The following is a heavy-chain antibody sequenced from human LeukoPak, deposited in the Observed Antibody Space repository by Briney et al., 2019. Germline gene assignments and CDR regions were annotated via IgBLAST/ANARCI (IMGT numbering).Heavy chain of an antibody. CDR3: ARALYGENYYYYYMDV. CDR1: GYSISSGYY. J-gene: IGHJ6*03. CDR2: IYHSGST. V-gene: IGHV4-38-2*02. Sequence: PSETLSLTCTVSGYSISSGYYWGWIRQPPGEGLEWIGSIYHSGSTYYNPSLKSRVTISVDTSKNHFSLKVTSVTAADTAVYYCARALYGENYYYYYMDVWGKGTTVTVPS. D-gene: IGHD4-17*01.